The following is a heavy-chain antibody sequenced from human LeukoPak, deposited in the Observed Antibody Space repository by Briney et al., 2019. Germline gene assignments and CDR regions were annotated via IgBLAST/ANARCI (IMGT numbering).Heavy chain of an antibody. CDR1: GGSFSGYY. CDR2: INHSGST. V-gene: IGHV4-34*01. Sequence: SETLSLTCAVYGGSFSGYYWSWIRQPPGKGLEWIGEINHSGSTNYNPSLKSRVTISVDTSKNQFSLKLSSVTAADTAVYYCARPRIAAAGPWDYWGQGTLVTVSS. J-gene: IGHJ4*02. D-gene: IGHD6-13*01. CDR3: ARPRIAAAGPWDY.